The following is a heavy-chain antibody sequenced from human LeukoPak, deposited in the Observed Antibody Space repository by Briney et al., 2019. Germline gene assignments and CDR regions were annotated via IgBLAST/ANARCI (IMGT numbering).Heavy chain of an antibody. Sequence: APVKVSCKASGYTFTGYYLHWVRQAPGQGLEWMGWLDPNSGATKYAQKFQGRVTMTRDTSTTTAYMELNRPRYDDTAMYYCARYIPVDDYFDPWGQGTLVTVSS. V-gene: IGHV1-2*02. CDR3: ARYIPVDDYFDP. D-gene: IGHD4-11*01. CDR2: LDPNSGAT. J-gene: IGHJ5*02. CDR1: GYTFTGYY.